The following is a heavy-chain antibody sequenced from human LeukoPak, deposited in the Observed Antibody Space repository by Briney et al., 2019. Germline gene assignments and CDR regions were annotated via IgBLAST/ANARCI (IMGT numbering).Heavy chain of an antibody. V-gene: IGHV3-23*01. CDR2: ISGSGIST. Sequence: GGSLRLSCAASGFTFSSFAMSWVRQAPGKGLEWVSSISGSGISTYYSDSVKGRFTISRDNSKNTVYLQMNSRRAEDTAVYYCAKGDNDILTGYYNSFDYWGQGTLVTVSS. CDR1: GFTFSSFA. J-gene: IGHJ4*02. CDR3: AKGDNDILTGYYNSFDY. D-gene: IGHD3-9*01.